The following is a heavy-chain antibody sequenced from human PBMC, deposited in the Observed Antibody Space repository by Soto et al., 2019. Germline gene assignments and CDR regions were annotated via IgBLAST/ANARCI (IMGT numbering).Heavy chain of an antibody. V-gene: IGHV3-13*01. CDR3: ARGRSNDFSSSPPPRFDP. CDR1: GSTFKTYD. J-gene: IGHJ5*02. Sequence: GGSLRLSCVASGSTFKTYDMYWVRQVPGQGLEWVSGIGTLRDTYYSASVAGRFIVSRENGRNSLYLQMNSLRAGDSGIYFCARGRSNDFSSSPPPRFDPWGRGTLVTISS. CDR2: IGTLRDT. D-gene: IGHD2-21*02.